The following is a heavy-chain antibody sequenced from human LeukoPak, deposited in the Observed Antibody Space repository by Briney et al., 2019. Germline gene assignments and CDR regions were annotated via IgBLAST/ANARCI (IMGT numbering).Heavy chain of an antibody. Sequence: GGSLRLSCAASGSTFSSYGMHWVRQAPGKGLEWVAVISYDGSNKYYADSVKGRFTISRDNSKNTLYLQMNSLRAEDTAVYYCAKVADVDTAMAPYYYYYYMDVWGKGTTVTVSS. CDR3: AKVADVDTAMAPYYYYYYMDV. V-gene: IGHV3-30*18. J-gene: IGHJ6*03. CDR2: ISYDGSNK. CDR1: GSTFSSYG. D-gene: IGHD5-18*01.